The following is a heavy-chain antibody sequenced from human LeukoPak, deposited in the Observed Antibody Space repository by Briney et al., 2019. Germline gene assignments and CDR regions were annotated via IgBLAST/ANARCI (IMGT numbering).Heavy chain of an antibody. Sequence: GGSLRLSCAASGFTFSDYNMHWVRQAPSKGLDWVALMSPDGNKKYYADSVKGQFTISRDNSKNTLYLQMNSLRAEDTAVYYCASKGAHSSGYYFYEYWGQGTLVTVSS. CDR1: GFTFSDYN. J-gene: IGHJ4*02. CDR3: ASKGAHSSGYYFYEY. V-gene: IGHV3-30*14. D-gene: IGHD3-22*01. CDR2: MSPDGNKK.